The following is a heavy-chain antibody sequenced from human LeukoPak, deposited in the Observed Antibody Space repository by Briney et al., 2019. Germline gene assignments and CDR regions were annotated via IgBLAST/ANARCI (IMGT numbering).Heavy chain of an antibody. CDR2: IYYSGST. J-gene: IGHJ5*02. Sequence: SETLSLTCTVSGGSISSYYWSWIRQPPGKGLEWIGYIYYSGSTNYNPSLKSRVTISVDTSKNQFSLKLSSVTAADTAVYYCARHGKPAASGSGMGFDPWGQGTLVTVSS. CDR3: ARHGKPAASGSGMGFDP. V-gene: IGHV4-59*08. D-gene: IGHD6-13*01. CDR1: GGSISSYY.